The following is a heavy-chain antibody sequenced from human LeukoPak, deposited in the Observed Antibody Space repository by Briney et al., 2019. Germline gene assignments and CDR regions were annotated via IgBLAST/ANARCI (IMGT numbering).Heavy chain of an antibody. CDR2: IYSGGSP. J-gene: IGHJ3*02. CDR3: ARAGRKMDAFDI. D-gene: IGHD5-24*01. Sequence: PGGSLRLSCAASGFTVSNNYMSWVRQAPGKGLEWVSVIYSGGSPYYADSVKGRFTISRDNSKNTLYFQMNSLRAEDTAVYYCARAGRKMDAFDIWGQGTMVTVSS. V-gene: IGHV3-53*01. CDR1: GFTVSNNY.